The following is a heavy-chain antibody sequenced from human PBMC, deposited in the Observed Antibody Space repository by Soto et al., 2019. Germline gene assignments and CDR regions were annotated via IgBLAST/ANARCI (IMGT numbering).Heavy chain of an antibody. CDR2: ISSDGKSK. J-gene: IGHJ4*02. D-gene: IGHD1-20*01. CDR3: VGAPPIISGTAGGY. CDR1: GITLSSYA. Sequence: QVHLVESGGGVVQPGRSLRLSCAASGITLSSYAMHWVRQAPGKGLEWVAVISSDGKSKYYADSVKGRFSISRDRSKNAIYLQVNSLSTDDTAVYYCVGAPPIISGTAGGYWGQGTLVTVSS. V-gene: IGHV3-30*04.